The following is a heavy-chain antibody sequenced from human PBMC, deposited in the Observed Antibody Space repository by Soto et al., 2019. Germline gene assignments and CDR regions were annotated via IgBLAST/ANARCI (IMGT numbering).Heavy chain of an antibody. CDR3: AREGLWGYCSGGSCYGY. CDR2: VKQDGSEK. J-gene: IGHJ4*02. Sequence: GGSLRLSCAASGFTFSNYWMSWVRQAPGKGLEWVANVKQDGSEKYYVDSVKGRFTISRDNAKNSLYLQMHSLRVEDTAVYYCAREGLWGYCSGGSCYGYWGQGTLVTVSS. V-gene: IGHV3-7*05. CDR1: GFTFSNYW. D-gene: IGHD2-15*01.